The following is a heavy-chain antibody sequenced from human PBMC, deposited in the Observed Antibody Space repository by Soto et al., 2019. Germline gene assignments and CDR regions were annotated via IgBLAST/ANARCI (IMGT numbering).Heavy chain of an antibody. CDR3: ARTPRAQMIVLESATRFDY. J-gene: IGHJ4*02. Sequence: ASVKVSCKASGYTFTTYGFNWVRQAPGQGLEWMGWISPYNGDTNYAQNFQGRVTLTTDTSTSTAYMELRSLTSDDTAVYYCARTPRAQMIVLESATRFDYWGQGTLVTVPS. CDR1: GYTFTTYG. V-gene: IGHV1-18*04. D-gene: IGHD2-15*01. CDR2: ISPYNGDT.